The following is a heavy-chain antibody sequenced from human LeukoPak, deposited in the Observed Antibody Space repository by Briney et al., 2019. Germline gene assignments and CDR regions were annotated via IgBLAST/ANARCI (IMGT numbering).Heavy chain of an antibody. Sequence: GASVKVSCKASGGTFSSYAISWVRQAPGQGLEWMGRIIPILGIANYAQKFQGRVTITADKSTSTAYMELSSLRSEDTAVYYCAGGGSEWLLVPTTDYWGQGALVTVSS. J-gene: IGHJ4*02. CDR3: AGGGSEWLLVPTTDY. CDR2: IIPILGIA. CDR1: GGTFSSYA. V-gene: IGHV1-69*04. D-gene: IGHD3-22*01.